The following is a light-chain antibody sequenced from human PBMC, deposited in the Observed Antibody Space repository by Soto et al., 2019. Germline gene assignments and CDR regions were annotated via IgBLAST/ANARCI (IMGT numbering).Light chain of an antibody. CDR2: DAS. CDR1: QSISSW. J-gene: IGKJ1*01. CDR3: QQYNSYSART. Sequence: DIQLTQSPSFLSAFVGYRVTITCRSSQSISSWLAWYQQKPGKAPKLLIYDASSLESGVPSRFSGSGSGTEFTLTISSLQPDDFATYYCQQYNSYSARTFGQGTKVDIK. V-gene: IGKV1-5*01.